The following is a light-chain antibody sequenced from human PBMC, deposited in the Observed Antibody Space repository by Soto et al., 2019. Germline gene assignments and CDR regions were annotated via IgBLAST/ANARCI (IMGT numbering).Light chain of an antibody. V-gene: IGKV3-20*01. CDR3: QQYGSSPTT. CDR1: QSVNSKY. Sequence: EILMTQSPSTLSVSPGERATLSCRASQSVNSKYLAWYQQKPGQAPRLLIYRISKRATDIPERFSGSGSGTESTLTISSLQPEDFAVYYCQQYGSSPTTFGQGTKVDIK. J-gene: IGKJ1*01. CDR2: RIS.